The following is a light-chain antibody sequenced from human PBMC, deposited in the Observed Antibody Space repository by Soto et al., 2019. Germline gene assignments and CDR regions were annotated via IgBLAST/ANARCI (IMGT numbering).Light chain of an antibody. CDR3: QQSYIMPIYT. Sequence: DLQMTQSPSSLSASVGDRVTITCRASQSISIYLNWYQQKPGKAPRLLIYAASRLQSGVPSRFSGSRSGTDFTLTISSLQPEDFATYYCQQSYIMPIYTFGQGTRLDIK. V-gene: IGKV1-39*01. CDR1: QSISIY. J-gene: IGKJ2*01. CDR2: AAS.